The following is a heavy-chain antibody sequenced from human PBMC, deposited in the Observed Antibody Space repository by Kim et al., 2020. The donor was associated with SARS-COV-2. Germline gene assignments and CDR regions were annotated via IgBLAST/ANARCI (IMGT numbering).Heavy chain of an antibody. V-gene: IGHV3-30*02. CDR3: AKDTRHPRRSGWPRFDY. D-gene: IGHD6-19*01. J-gene: IGHJ4*02. Sequence: VKGRFTISRDNSKNTLYLQMNSLRAEDTAVYYCAKDTRHPRRSGWPRFDYWGQGTLVTVSS.